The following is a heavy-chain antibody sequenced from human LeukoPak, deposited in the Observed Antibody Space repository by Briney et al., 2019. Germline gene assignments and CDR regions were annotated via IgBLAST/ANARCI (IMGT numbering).Heavy chain of an antibody. CDR1: GFTFGDYA. J-gene: IGHJ4*02. V-gene: IGHV3-49*04. Sequence: GRSLRLSCTASGFTFGDYAMSWVRQAPGKGLEWVGFIRSKAYGGTTEYAASGKGRFTISRDDSKSIAYLQMNSLKTEDTAVYYCTRDTTLPHYYDSSGYFHWGQGTLVTVSS. D-gene: IGHD3-22*01. CDR2: IRSKAYGGTT. CDR3: TRDTTLPHYYDSSGYFH.